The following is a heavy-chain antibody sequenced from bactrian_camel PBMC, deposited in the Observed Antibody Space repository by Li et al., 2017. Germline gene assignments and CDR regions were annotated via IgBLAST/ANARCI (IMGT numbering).Heavy chain of an antibody. V-gene: IGHV3S9*01. CDR3: AASANYKCFTTTESLAAEDYTY. Sequence: QVQLVESGGGSVQAGGSLRLSCAASEDTYRNYCMGWFRQAPGQRREGVASIGSDGTTKYRQSVKDRFTITQDSAKNAVHLQMNSLKPEDTAMYYCAASANYKCFTTTESLAAEDYTYWGQGTQVTVS. CDR2: IGSDGTT. D-gene: IGHD2*01. CDR1: EDTYRNYC. J-gene: IGHJ4*01.